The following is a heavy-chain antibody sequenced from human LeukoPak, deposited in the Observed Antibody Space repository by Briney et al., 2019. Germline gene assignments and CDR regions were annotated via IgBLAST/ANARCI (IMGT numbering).Heavy chain of an antibody. CDR3: ARDRYSSY. CDR1: GFTFSNYW. V-gene: IGHV3-7*01. Sequence: GGSLRLSCAASGFTFSNYWMTWVRQAPGKGLEWVANIKQDGSEKYYVDSVKGRVTISRDNAKNSLFLQMNSLRAEDTAVYYCARDRYSSYWGQGTLVTVSS. J-gene: IGHJ4*02. D-gene: IGHD6-19*01. CDR2: IKQDGSEK.